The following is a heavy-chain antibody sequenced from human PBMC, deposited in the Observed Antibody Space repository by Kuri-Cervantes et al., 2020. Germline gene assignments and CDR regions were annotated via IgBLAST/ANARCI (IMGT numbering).Heavy chain of an antibody. V-gene: IGHV4-34*01. Sequence: GSLRLSCAASGFTFSNAWMTWIRQSPGKGLEWIGEINHRGRATYNSSLKSRVTISVDTSKNQFSLKFTSVTAADTAVYYCARENWGLNDAFDSWGQGTKVTVSS. CDR1: GFTFSNAW. CDR2: INHRGRA. D-gene: IGHD7-27*01. J-gene: IGHJ3*02. CDR3: ARENWGLNDAFDS.